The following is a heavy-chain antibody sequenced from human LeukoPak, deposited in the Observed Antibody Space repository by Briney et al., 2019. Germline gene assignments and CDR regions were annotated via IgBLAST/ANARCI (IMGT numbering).Heavy chain of an antibody. J-gene: IGHJ5*02. Sequence: ASVKVSCKASGYTFTKYYVHWVRQAPGQGLEWMGIINPSGGSTNYAQKFKGRVTMTRDTSTSTVYMELSSLRFEDTAVYFCARGAPLRFDFSSGLTALFDPWGQGTLVPVSS. CDR1: GYTFTKYY. D-gene: IGHD3-3*01. V-gene: IGHV1-46*01. CDR2: INPSGGST. CDR3: ARGAPLRFDFSSGLTALFDP.